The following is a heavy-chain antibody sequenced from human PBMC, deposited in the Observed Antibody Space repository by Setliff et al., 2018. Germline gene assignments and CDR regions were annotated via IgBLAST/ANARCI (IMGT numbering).Heavy chain of an antibody. CDR3: ARVTIAVAGYFDF. Sequence: ASVKVSCKASGYTFTSYGISWARQAPGQGLEWMGWIGAYNGNTYNAHKFQGRVTMTSDTSTSTAYMELRSLRSDDTAVYYCARVTIAVAGYFDFWGRERWSPSPQ. CDR1: GYTFTSYG. CDR2: IGAYNGNT. J-gene: IGHJ4*02. D-gene: IGHD6-19*01. V-gene: IGHV1-18*01.